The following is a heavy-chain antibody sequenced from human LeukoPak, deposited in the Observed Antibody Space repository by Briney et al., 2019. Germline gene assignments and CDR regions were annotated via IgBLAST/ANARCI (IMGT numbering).Heavy chain of an antibody. V-gene: IGHV3-49*04. J-gene: IGHJ4*02. Sequence: AGGSLRLSCTGSGFTFGDYSMNWVRQAPGKGLEWVAFIRSKAHGGTTEYAASVKGRFTFSRDDSRSVAYLQMNNLRTEDTAVYYCARDQVYYDFWSAYWGQGTPVTVSS. CDR2: IRSKAHGGTT. D-gene: IGHD3-3*01. CDR3: ARDQVYYDFWSAY. CDR1: GFTFGDYS.